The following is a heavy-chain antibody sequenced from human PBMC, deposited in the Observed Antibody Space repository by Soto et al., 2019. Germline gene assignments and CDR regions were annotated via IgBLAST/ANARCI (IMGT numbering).Heavy chain of an antibody. Sequence: PGGSLRLSCAASVFTFNAYWMTWVRQAPGKGLEWVANIIKDGGEKSYVDSVKGRFTISRDNAKNSLYLEMNRLRVEDTAVYYCARDWGGLGYWGQGTLVTVSS. V-gene: IGHV3-7*03. CDR3: ARDWGGLGY. J-gene: IGHJ4*02. D-gene: IGHD3-10*01. CDR2: IIKDGGEK. CDR1: VFTFNAYW.